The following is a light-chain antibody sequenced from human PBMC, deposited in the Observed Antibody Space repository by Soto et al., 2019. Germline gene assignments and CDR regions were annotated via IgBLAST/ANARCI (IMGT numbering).Light chain of an antibody. CDR2: GAS. V-gene: IGKV3-20*01. CDR1: QSVSSSY. CDR3: QQYGSSPRT. J-gene: IGKJ1*01. Sequence: EIVLTQSPGTLSLSPGERATLSCRASQSVSSSYLAWYQQKPGQAPRLLIYGASSRATGIPDRFSGSGSGTDFTLTISRLEPEDFAVYSGQQYGSSPRTFGQGTKVEI.